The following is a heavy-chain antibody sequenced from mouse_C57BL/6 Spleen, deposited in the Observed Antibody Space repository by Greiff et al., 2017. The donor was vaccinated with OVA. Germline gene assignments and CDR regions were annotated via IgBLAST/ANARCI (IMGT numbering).Heavy chain of an antibody. Sequence: VQLKQSGPELVKPGASVKMSCKASGYTFTDYYMHWVKQKPGKGLEWIGEIYPGSGNTYYNEKFKGKATLTADTSSSTAYMQLSSLTSEDSAVYFCARGGNYDALDYWGQGTSVTVSS. CDR2: YPGSGNTY. CDR1: YTFTDYYM. J-gene: IGHJ4*01. D-gene: IGHD2-1*01. V-gene: IGHV1-83*01. CDR3: RGGNYDALDY.